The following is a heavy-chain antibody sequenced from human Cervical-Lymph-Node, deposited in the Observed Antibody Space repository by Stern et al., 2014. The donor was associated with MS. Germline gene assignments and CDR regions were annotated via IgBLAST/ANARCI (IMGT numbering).Heavy chain of an antibody. J-gene: IGHJ4*02. Sequence: VQLVQSGGGVVQPGRSLRLSCAASGFDFSNYGMHWVRQAPGKGLEWMAVLWYDGNNKYYAASVKGRFTIYRDNSKNTLYLQMSSLRIEDTAVYYCARAELSSGYDLGDFDYWGQGTLVTVSS. V-gene: IGHV3-33*01. D-gene: IGHD5-12*01. CDR3: ARAELSSGYDLGDFDY. CDR1: GFDFSNYG. CDR2: LWYDGNNK.